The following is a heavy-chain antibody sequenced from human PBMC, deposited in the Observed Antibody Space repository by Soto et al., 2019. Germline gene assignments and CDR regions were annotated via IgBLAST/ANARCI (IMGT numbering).Heavy chain of an antibody. CDR2: ISAYNGNT. Sequence: QVQLVQSGAEVKKPGASVKVSCKASGYTFTSYGISWVRQASGQGLEWMGWISAYNGNTKYAQKLQGRVNMTTDTSTSTAYMELRSLRSDDTAVYYCARDEAYKWNDGGWFDPWGQGTLVTVSS. CDR1: GYTFTSYG. D-gene: IGHD1-1*01. J-gene: IGHJ5*02. CDR3: ARDEAYKWNDGGWFDP. V-gene: IGHV1-18*01.